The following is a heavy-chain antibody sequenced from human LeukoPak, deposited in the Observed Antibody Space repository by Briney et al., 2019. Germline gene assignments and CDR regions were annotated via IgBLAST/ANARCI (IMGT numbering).Heavy chain of an antibody. CDR2: ISSSSSTI. Sequence: GGSLRLSCAASGFTFSSYSMNWVRQAPGKGLEWVSYISSSSSTIYYADSVKGRFTISRDNAKNSLYLQMNSLRAEDTAVYYCARDYYDSSGYSTDYWGQGTLVTVS. V-gene: IGHV3-48*04. J-gene: IGHJ4*02. CDR3: ARDYYDSSGYSTDY. CDR1: GFTFSSYS. D-gene: IGHD3-22*01.